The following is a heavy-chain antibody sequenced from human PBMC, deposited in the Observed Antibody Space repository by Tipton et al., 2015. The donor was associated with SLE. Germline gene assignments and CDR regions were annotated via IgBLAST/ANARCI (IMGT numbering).Heavy chain of an antibody. CDR3: ARVLSECPGGVCPTDEYNFYAMDV. Sequence: TLSLTCTVSGGSISSHYRSWIRQPPGKGLEWIGYINNTGGTNYNPSLKTRVTLTEDTSDTSENRFSLKMTAVTAADTAVYYCARVLSECPGGVCPTDEYNFYAMDVWGHGITVSVSS. CDR2: INNTGGT. J-gene: IGHJ6*02. D-gene: IGHD2-8*02. CDR1: GGSISSHY. V-gene: IGHV4-59*11.